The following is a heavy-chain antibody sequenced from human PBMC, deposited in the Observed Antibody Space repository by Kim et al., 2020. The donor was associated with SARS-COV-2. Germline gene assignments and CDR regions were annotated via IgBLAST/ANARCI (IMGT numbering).Heavy chain of an antibody. V-gene: IGHV1-69*13. Sequence: SVKVSCKASGGIFSSYAISWVRQAPGQGLEWMGGIIPIFGTANYAQKFQGRVTITADESTSTAYMALSSLRSGDTAVYYCARAFYGSGSYYNVWTHYYYGGMGVGRTGTTVTVSS. J-gene: IGHJ6*04. CDR3: ARAFYGSGSYYNVWTHYYYGGMGV. CDR2: IIPIFGTA. D-gene: IGHD3-10*01. CDR1: GGIFSSYA.